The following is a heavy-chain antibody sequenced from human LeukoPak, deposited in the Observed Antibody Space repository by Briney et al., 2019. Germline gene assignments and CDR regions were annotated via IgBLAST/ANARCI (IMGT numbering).Heavy chain of an antibody. CDR3: AKDLRRIAAYYFDY. Sequence: GGSLRLSCAASGFTFSSYAMHWVRQAPGKGLEWVAVISYDGSNKYYADSVKGRFTISRDNSKNTLYLQMNSLRAEDTAVYYCAKDLRRIAAYYFDYWGQGTLVTVSS. CDR2: ISYDGSNK. D-gene: IGHD6-25*01. J-gene: IGHJ4*02. CDR1: GFTFSSYA. V-gene: IGHV3-30-3*01.